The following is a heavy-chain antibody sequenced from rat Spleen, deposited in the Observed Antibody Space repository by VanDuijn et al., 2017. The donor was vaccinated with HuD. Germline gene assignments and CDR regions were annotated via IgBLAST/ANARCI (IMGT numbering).Heavy chain of an antibody. CDR1: GFSLTSYH. D-gene: IGHD1-11*01. CDR2: IWAGGGT. J-gene: IGHJ4*01. Sequence: QVQLKESGPGLVQPSQTLSLTCTVSGFSLTSYHVSWFRQPPGKSLVWMGTIWAGGGTNYNSAVQSRLSISRDTSKSQVFLKMNSLQPEDTGTYYCARHLRVASGVMDVWGQGASVTVSS. CDR3: ARHLRVASGVMDV. V-gene: IGHV2-72*01.